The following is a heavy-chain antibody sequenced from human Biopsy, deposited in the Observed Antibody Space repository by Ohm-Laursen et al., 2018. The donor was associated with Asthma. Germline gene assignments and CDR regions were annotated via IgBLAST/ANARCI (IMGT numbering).Heavy chain of an antibody. V-gene: IGHV4-34*01. D-gene: IGHD3-3*01. CDR2: INHSGST. J-gene: IGHJ4*02. CDR3: ARDFGGWYYFDN. CDR1: GGSFSAYY. Sequence: SETLSLTCAVYGGSFSAYYWSWIRQPPGKGLEWIAEINHSGSTNYNPSLKSRVSISVDTSKNQFSLKLTSVTAADTAVYYCARDFGGWYYFDNWGQGSLVTVSS.